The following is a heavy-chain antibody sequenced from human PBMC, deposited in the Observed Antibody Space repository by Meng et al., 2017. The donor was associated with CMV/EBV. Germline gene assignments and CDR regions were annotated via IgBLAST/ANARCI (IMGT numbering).Heavy chain of an antibody. J-gene: IGHJ4*02. D-gene: IGHD6-13*01. CDR1: GFTFSDYY. CDR2: ISSSGRTI. Sequence: GESLKISCAASGFTFSDYYMSWIRQAPGKGLEWVSYISSSGRTIYYADSVKGRFTISRDNAKNSLYLQMNSLRAEDTAVYYCAKRFSLQSLGSSWYVRDYWGQGTLVTVSS. CDR3: AKRFSLQSLGSSWYVRDY. V-gene: IGHV3-11*04.